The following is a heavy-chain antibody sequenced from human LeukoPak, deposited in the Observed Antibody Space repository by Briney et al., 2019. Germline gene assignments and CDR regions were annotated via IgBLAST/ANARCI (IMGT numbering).Heavy chain of an antibody. V-gene: IGHV1-2*02. D-gene: IGHD1-26*01. CDR1: TEHY. Sequence: TEHYMRPAGPGAGDGLDLMGWINSNNGFTKYAQKLQGRVTMTRNRSMNTAYMEPSSLPSDDTAVYYCARRLGGSSEGYEFWGQGPLVTVSS. J-gene: IGHJ4*02. CDR2: INSNNGFT. CDR3: ARRLGGSSEGYEF.